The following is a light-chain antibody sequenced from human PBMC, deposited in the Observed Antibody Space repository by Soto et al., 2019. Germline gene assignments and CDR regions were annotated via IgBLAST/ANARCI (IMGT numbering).Light chain of an antibody. J-gene: IGLJ1*01. CDR2: EVS. Sequence: QSALTQPPSASGSPGQSVTISCTGTSSDVGAYNYLSWYQQHPGKAPKLMIYEVSKRPSGVHDRFSGSKSGNTASLTVSGVQAEDEADYYCSSYAGSNNYVFGTGTKLTVL. CDR3: SSYAGSNNYV. V-gene: IGLV2-8*01. CDR1: SSDVGAYNY.